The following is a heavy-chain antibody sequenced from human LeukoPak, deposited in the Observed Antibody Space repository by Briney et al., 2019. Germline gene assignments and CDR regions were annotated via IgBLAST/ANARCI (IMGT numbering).Heavy chain of an antibody. J-gene: IGHJ6*03. V-gene: IGHV4-34*01. D-gene: IGHD5-24*01. CDR2: INHSGST. Sequence: SETLSLTCAVYGGSFSGYYWSWIRQPSGKGLEWIGEINHSGSTNYNPSLKSRVTISVDTSKNQFSLKLSSVTAADTAVYYCASVMTTKNYMDVWGKGTTVTVSS. CDR3: ASVMTTKNYMDV. CDR1: GGSFSGYY.